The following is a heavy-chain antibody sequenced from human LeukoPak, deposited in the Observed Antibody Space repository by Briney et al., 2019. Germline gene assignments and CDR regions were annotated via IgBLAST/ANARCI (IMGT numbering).Heavy chain of an antibody. V-gene: IGHV4-59*01. Sequence: PSETLSLTCAVSGGSISSYYWSWIRQPPGKGLEWIGYIYYSGSTNYNPSLKSRVTISVDTSKNQFSLKLSSVTAADTAVYYCARLKWYYFDYWGQGTLVTVSS. CDR1: GGSISSYY. CDR2: IYYSGST. CDR3: ARLKWYYFDY. J-gene: IGHJ4*02. D-gene: IGHD2-8*01.